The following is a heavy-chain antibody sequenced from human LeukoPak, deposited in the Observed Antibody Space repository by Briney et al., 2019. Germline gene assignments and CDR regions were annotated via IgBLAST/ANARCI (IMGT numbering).Heavy chain of an antibody. CDR1: GFTVSSNY. J-gene: IGHJ4*02. Sequence: GGSLRLSCAASGFTVSSNYMSWVRQAPGKGLEWVSVIYSGGSTYYADSVKGRFTISRDNAKNTLYLQMNSLRAEDTAVYFCARASTTVPNLLDNWGQGTLVTVSS. CDR2: IYSGGST. CDR3: ARASTTVPNLLDN. D-gene: IGHD4-17*01. V-gene: IGHV3-66*01.